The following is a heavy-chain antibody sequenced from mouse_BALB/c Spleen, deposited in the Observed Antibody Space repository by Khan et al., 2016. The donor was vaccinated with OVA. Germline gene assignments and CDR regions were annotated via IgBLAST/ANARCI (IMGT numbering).Heavy chain of an antibody. CDR2: ISYSGST. D-gene: IGHD2-4*01. J-gene: IGHJ4*01. V-gene: IGHV3-2*02. Sequence: EVQLQESGPGLVKPSQSLSLTCTVTGYSITSDYAWNWIRQFPGNKLEWMGYISYSGSTSYNPSLKSRISITRDTSKNQFFLQLNSVTTEDTATYYSARDYDYHYYAMDYWGQGTSVTVSS. CDR1: GYSITSDYA. CDR3: ARDYDYHYYAMDY.